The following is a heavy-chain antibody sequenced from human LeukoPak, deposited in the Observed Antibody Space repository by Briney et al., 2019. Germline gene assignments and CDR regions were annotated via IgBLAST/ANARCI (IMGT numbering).Heavy chain of an antibody. Sequence: GGSLRLSCVASGFTLRDYSMNWVRQAPGKGLEWVSYISSSGSLIYYGDAVKGRFTISRDSARNTLYLLMNSLRAEDTAIYYCAREPLDYWGQGTLVTVSS. J-gene: IGHJ4*02. CDR1: GFTLRDYS. CDR3: AREPLDY. CDR2: ISSSGSLI. V-gene: IGHV3-48*01.